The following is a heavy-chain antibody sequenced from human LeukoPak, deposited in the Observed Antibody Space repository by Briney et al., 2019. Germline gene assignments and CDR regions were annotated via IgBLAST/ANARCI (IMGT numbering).Heavy chain of an antibody. V-gene: IGHV3-48*01. CDR3: ARIFDSSGYPDDAFDI. J-gene: IGHJ3*02. D-gene: IGHD3-22*01. Sequence: GSLRLSCAASGFNLGTYSMSWVRQAPGKGLEWVSYISSSGSTMYYADSVKGRFTISRDNAKNSLYLQMNSLRAEGTAVFYCARIFDSSGYPDDAFDIWGQGTMVTVSS. CDR2: ISSSGSTM. CDR1: GFNLGTYS.